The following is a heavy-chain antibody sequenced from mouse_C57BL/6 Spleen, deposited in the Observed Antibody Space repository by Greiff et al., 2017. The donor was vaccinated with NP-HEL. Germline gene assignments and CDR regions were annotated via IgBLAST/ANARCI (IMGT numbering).Heavy chain of an antibody. CDR2: IDPSDSYT. J-gene: IGHJ3*01. CDR3: AKGELGRGAY. D-gene: IGHD4-1*01. V-gene: IGHV1-50*01. Sequence: QVQLQQPGAELVKPGASVKLSCKASGYTFTSYWMQWVKQRPGQGLEWIGEIDPSDSYTNYNQKFKGKATLTVDTSSSTAYMQLSSLTSEDSAVYYCAKGELGRGAYWGQGTLVTVSA. CDR1: GYTFTSYW.